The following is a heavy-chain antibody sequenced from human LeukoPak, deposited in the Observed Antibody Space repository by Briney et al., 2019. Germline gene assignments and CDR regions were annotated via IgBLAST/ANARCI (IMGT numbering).Heavy chain of an antibody. Sequence: SETLSLTCTVSGGSISSYYWSWIRQPPGKGLEWIGYIYYSGSTNYNPSLKSRVTISVDTSKNQFSLKLSSVTAADTAVYYCARGDGSGSNDYWGQGTLVTVSS. CDR3: ARGDGSGSNDY. V-gene: IGHV4-59*08. J-gene: IGHJ4*02. CDR1: GGSISSYY. D-gene: IGHD3-10*01. CDR2: IYYSGST.